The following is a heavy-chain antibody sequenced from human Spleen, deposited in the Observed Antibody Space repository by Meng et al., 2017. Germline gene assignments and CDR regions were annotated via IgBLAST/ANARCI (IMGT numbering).Heavy chain of an antibody. D-gene: IGHD6-19*01. V-gene: IGHV7-4-1*02. CDR3: ATEAVAYTINY. CDR2: INTNTGNP. J-gene: IGHJ4*02. Sequence: QRKLVQSGPGVKKPGASVKVSCKASGYTFAAYWIQWVRQAPGQGLEWMGWINTNTGNPTYAQGFTRRFVFSLDTSVSTAYLQITSLKADDTAVYYCATEAVAYTINYWGQGTLVTVSS. CDR1: GYTFAAYW.